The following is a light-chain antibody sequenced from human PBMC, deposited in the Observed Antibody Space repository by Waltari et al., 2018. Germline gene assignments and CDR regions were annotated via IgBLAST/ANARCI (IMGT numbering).Light chain of an antibody. CDR1: QSVSNY. Sequence: EIVLTQSPATLSLSPGERATLPCRASQSVSNYLAWYQQKPGQAPRLLISDASNRATGIPTRFSGSGSGTDFTLTISSLEPEDFAVYYCQHRANWPLTFGPGTKVDVK. CDR3: QHRANWPLT. J-gene: IGKJ3*01. V-gene: IGKV3-11*01. CDR2: DAS.